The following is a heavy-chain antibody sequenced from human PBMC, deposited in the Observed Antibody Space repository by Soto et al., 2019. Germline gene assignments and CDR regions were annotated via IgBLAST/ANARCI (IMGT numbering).Heavy chain of an antibody. J-gene: IGHJ4*02. CDR3: ARHPRYSYGYVDY. D-gene: IGHD5-18*01. Sequence: QLQLQESGPGLVKPSETLSLTCTVSGGSISSSSYYWGWIRQPPGKGLEWIGSIYYSGSTYYNPSLKSRVTISVDTSKNQFSLKLSSVTAADTALYYCARHPRYSYGYVDYWGQGTLVTVSS. CDR1: GGSISSSSYY. V-gene: IGHV4-39*01. CDR2: IYYSGST.